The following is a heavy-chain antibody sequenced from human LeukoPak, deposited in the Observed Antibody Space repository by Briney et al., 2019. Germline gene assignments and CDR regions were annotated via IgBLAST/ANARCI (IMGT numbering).Heavy chain of an antibody. Sequence: GESLKISCKVSGYSFTDYWIGWVCQMPGRGLEWMGIIYPSDSDAKYSPSFQGHVSISADKSITTAYLQWSSLKASDTAMYYCARPGRGALFEYWGQGTLVTVSS. D-gene: IGHD3-10*01. CDR2: IYPSDSDA. CDR1: GYSFTDYW. CDR3: ARPGRGALFEY. V-gene: IGHV5-51*01. J-gene: IGHJ4*02.